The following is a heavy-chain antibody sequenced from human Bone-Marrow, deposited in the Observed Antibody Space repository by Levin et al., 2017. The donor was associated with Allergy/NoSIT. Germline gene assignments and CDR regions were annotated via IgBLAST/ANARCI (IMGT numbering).Heavy chain of an antibody. D-gene: IGHD3-10*01. V-gene: IGHV4-39*01. Sequence: SETLSLTCTVSGGSISSSSYYWGWIRQPPGKGLEWIGSIYYSGSTYYNPSLKSRVTISVDTSKNQFSLKLSSVTAADTAVYYCATSITMVQGNYNNWFDPWGQGTLVTVSS. J-gene: IGHJ5*02. CDR3: ATSITMVQGNYNNWFDP. CDR2: IYYSGST. CDR1: GGSISSSSYY.